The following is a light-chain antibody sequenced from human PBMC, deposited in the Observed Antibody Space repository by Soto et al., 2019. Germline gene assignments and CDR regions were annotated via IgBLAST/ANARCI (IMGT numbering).Light chain of an antibody. CDR2: SNN. J-gene: IGLJ3*02. CDR3: AAWDESPNVPV. CDR1: NSNIGRNT. V-gene: IGLV1-44*01. Sequence: QPVLTQPPSASGTPGPRVTISCSGSNSNIGRNTVNWYQQLPGAAPNLLIYSNNQRPSGVPDRFSGSKSGTSASLAISGLQSEDEADYYCAAWDESPNVPVFGGGTKLTVL.